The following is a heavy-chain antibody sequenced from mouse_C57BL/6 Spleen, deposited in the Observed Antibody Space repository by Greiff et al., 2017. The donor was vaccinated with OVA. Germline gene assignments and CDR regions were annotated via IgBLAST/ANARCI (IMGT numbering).Heavy chain of an antibody. D-gene: IGHD1-1*01. Sequence: EVKLMESGPELVKPGASVKMSCKASGYTFTDYNMHWVKQSHGKSLEWIGYINPNNGGTSYNQKFKGKATLTVNKSSSTAYMELRSLTSEDSAVYYCARGGDGSSPYYFDYWGQGTTLTVSS. CDR3: ARGGDGSSPYYFDY. J-gene: IGHJ2*01. V-gene: IGHV1-22*01. CDR2: INPNNGGT. CDR1: GYTFTDYN.